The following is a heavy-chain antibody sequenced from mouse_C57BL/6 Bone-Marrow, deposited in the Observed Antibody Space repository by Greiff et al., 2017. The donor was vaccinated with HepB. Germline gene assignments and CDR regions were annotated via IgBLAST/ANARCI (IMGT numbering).Heavy chain of an antibody. D-gene: IGHD1-1*01. CDR1: GYTFTSYW. V-gene: IGHV1-64*01. CDR2: IHPNSGST. CDR3: ARYRAPLYGSSSYFDV. Sequence: QVHVKQPGAELVKPGASVKLSCKASGYTFTSYWMHWVKQRPGQGLEWIGMIHPNSGSTNYNEKFKSKATLTVDKSSSTAYMQLSSLTSEDSAVYYCARYRAPLYGSSSYFDVWGTGTTVTVSS. J-gene: IGHJ1*03.